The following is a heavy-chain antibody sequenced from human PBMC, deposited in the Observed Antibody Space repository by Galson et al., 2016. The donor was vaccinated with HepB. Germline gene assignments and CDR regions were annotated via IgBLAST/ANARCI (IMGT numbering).Heavy chain of an antibody. V-gene: IGHV3-9*01. D-gene: IGHD2-21*01. J-gene: IGHJ6*02. CDR1: GFTVDNYA. CDR3: AKDRGIPYPLFGLDV. Sequence: SLRLSCAASGFTVDNYAMHWVRQAPGKGLEWVSLITFNGGTTDYADSVQGRFTISKDNANRSLYLQMNSLRPEDTAVYYCAKDRGIPYPLFGLDVWGRGTTVIVS. CDR2: ITFNGGTT.